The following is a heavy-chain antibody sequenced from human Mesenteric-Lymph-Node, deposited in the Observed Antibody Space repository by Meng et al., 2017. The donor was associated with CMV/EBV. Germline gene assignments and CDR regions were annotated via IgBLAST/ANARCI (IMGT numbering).Heavy chain of an antibody. V-gene: IGHV3-53*05. CDR1: GFTVSSNY. CDR2: IYSGGST. J-gene: IGHJ4*02. D-gene: IGHD2-2*01. Sequence: GGSLRLSCAASGFTVSSNYMSWVRQAPGKGLEWVSVIYSGGSTYYADSVKGRFTISRDNAKNSLYLQMNSLRAEDTALYYCAKAYCSSTSCPQDYWGQGTLVTVSS. CDR3: AKAYCSSTSCPQDY.